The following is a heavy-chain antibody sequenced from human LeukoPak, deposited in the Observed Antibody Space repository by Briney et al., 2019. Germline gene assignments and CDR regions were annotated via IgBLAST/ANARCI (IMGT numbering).Heavy chain of an antibody. Sequence: AASVKVSCKASGYTFTSYGISWVRQAPGQGLEWMGWISAYNGSTNYAQKLQGRVTMTTDTSTSTAYMELRSLRSDDTAVYYCARDKAISSGWSYYYYYYGMDVWGQGTTVTVSS. CDR2: ISAYNGST. CDR1: GYTFTSYG. J-gene: IGHJ6*02. D-gene: IGHD6-19*01. CDR3: ARDKAISSGWSYYYYYYGMDV. V-gene: IGHV1-18*01.